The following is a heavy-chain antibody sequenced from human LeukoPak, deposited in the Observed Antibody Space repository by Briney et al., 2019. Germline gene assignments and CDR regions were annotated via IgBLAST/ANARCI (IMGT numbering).Heavy chain of an antibody. Sequence: GGSLRLSCAASGFTFSSCEMNWVRQAPGKGLEWVSYISSSGSTIYYADSVKGRFIISRDNAKNSLYLQMNSLRAEDTAVYYCAELGITMIGGVWGKGTTVIVSS. CDR3: AELGITMIGGV. J-gene: IGHJ6*04. D-gene: IGHD3-10*02. CDR1: GFTFSSCE. CDR2: ISSSGSTI. V-gene: IGHV3-48*03.